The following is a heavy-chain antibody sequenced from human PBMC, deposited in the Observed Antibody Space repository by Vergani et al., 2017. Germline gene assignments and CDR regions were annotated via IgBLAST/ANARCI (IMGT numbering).Heavy chain of an antibody. CDR1: GYTFTSYY. CDR2: INPSGGST. D-gene: IGHD3-10*01. CDR3: AAWGDGEDGFDI. J-gene: IGHJ3*02. V-gene: IGHV1-46*01. Sequence: QVQLVQSGAEVKKPGASVKVSCKASGYTFTSYYMHWVRQATGQGLEWMGIINPSGGSTSYAQKFQGRVTMTRDTSISTAYMELSRLRSDDTAVYYCAAWGDGEDGFDIWGEGRIVTVSS.